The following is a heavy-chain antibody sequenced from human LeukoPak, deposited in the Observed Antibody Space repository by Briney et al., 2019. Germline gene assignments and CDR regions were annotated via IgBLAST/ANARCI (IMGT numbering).Heavy chain of an antibody. D-gene: IGHD6-13*01. CDR1: GFTFSSYG. V-gene: IGHV3-30*02. CDR2: IRYDGSNK. J-gene: IGHJ3*02. CDR3: ARTVEGLGPQLVAFDI. Sequence: PGGSLRLSCAASGFTFSSYGMHWVRQAPGKGLEWVAFIRYDGSNKYYADSVKGRFTISRDNSKNTLYLQMNSLRAEDTAVYYCARTVEGLGPQLVAFDIWGQGTMVTVSS.